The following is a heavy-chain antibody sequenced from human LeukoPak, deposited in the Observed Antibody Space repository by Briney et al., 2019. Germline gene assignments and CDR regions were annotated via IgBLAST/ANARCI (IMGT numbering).Heavy chain of an antibody. J-gene: IGHJ6*03. CDR2: INHSVST. V-gene: IGHV4-34*01. CDR1: GGSFSGYY. Sequence: SETLSLTCAVSGGSFSGYYWSWICQPPGKGLEWVGEINHSVSTNYNPSLKSRVTISEDTSKNQSSLKLSSVSAADTAVYYCARASKQLAPTNSRYYYYYYMDVSGKGTTVTVSS. D-gene: IGHD6-6*01. CDR3: ARASKQLAPTNSRYYYYYYMDV.